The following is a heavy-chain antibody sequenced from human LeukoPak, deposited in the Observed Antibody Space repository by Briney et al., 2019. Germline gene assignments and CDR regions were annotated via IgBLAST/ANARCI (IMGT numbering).Heavy chain of an antibody. Sequence: GGSLRLSCAASGFTFSSYSMNWVRQAPGKGLEWVSYISSSGSTIYYADSVKGRFTISRDNAKNSLYLQMNSLRAEDTAVYYCARGGLELNFDYWGQGTLVTVSS. CDR1: GFTFSSYS. CDR3: ARGGLELNFDY. V-gene: IGHV3-48*04. D-gene: IGHD1-26*01. J-gene: IGHJ4*02. CDR2: ISSSGSTI.